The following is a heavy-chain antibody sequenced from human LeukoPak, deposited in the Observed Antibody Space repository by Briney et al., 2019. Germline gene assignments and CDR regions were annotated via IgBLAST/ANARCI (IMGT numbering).Heavy chain of an antibody. Sequence: SETLSLTCAVLSGSFNNYYWSWIRRPPGKGLEWVGEINHSGSTTYNSSLKSRVIISVDTSRNQFSLNLNSVTAADTAVYYCARRGSEGGRCFDAWGQGILVTVSS. CDR1: SGSFNNYY. V-gene: IGHV4-34*01. D-gene: IGHD6-19*01. CDR2: INHSGST. J-gene: IGHJ4*02. CDR3: ARRGSEGGRCFDA.